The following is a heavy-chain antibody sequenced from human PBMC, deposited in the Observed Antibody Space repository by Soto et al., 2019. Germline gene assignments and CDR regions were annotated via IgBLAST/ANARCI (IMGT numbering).Heavy chain of an antibody. V-gene: IGHV1-46*01. Sequence: ASVKVSCKTSRYTFTNYYIHWVRQAPGQGLEWMGIINPSGGSTTYAQKFQGRVTMTRDTSTNTVYMDLSSLRSEDTAVYYCAREGVVTLHASDYWGQGTLVTVSS. CDR2: INPSGGST. CDR3: AREGVVTLHASDY. D-gene: IGHD3-3*01. J-gene: IGHJ4*02. CDR1: RYTFTNYY.